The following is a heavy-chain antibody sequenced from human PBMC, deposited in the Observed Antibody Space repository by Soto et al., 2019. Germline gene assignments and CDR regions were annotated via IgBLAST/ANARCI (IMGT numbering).Heavy chain of an antibody. CDR1: GFTFSSYA. D-gene: IGHD2-15*01. V-gene: IGHV3-23*01. J-gene: IGHJ4*02. Sequence: GGSLRLSCAASGFTFSSYAMSWVRQAPGKGLEWVSAISGSGGSTYYADSVKGRFTISRDNSKNTLYLQMNSLRAEDTAVYYCAKANDYIVVVLAAVPTPFDYWGQGTLATVPS. CDR3: AKANDYIVVVLAAVPTPFDY. CDR2: ISGSGGST.